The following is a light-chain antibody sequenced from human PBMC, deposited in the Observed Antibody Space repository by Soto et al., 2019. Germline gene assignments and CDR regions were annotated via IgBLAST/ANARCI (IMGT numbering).Light chain of an antibody. CDR3: QQYNNWPGT. J-gene: IGKJ4*01. Sequence: EIMMTQAPATPSLSPGGKTTLPRRASQSVSSNLAWYQQKPGQAPRLLIYGASTRATGIPARFSGSGSGTEFTLTISSLQSEDFAVYYCQQYNNWPGTFGGGTKVDIK. CDR2: GAS. V-gene: IGKV3-15*01. CDR1: QSVSSN.